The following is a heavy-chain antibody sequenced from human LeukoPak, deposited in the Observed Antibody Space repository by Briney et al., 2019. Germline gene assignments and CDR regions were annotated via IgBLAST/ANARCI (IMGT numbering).Heavy chain of an antibody. CDR1: GFTFSSYS. D-gene: IGHD6-13*01. V-gene: IGHV3-21*01. J-gene: IGHJ4*02. Sequence: GGSLRLSCAASGFTFSSYSMNWVRQAPGKGLEWVSSISSSSSYIYYADSVKGRFTISRDNAKNSLYLQMNGLRAEDTAVYYCARDGTAAAGLDYWGQGTLVTVSS. CDR3: ARDGTAAAGLDY. CDR2: ISSSSSYI.